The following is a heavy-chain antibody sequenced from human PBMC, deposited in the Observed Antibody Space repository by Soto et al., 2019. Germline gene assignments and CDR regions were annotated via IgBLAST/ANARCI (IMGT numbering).Heavy chain of an antibody. D-gene: IGHD6-13*01. Sequence: SVTVSCKDSRGTFSIYAIIWVRQAPGQGLEWMGGIIPIFGTANYAQKFQGRVTMTTDTSTSTAYMELRSLRSDDTAVYYCAIAAAAGMGASFDIWGQGTMVTVSS. V-gene: IGHV1-69*05. CDR3: AIAAAAGMGASFDI. J-gene: IGHJ3*02. CDR1: RGTFSIYA. CDR2: IIPIFGTA.